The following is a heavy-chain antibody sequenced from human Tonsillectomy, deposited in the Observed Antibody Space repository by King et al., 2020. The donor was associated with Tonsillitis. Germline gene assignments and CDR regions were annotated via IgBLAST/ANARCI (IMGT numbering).Heavy chain of an antibody. J-gene: IGHJ4*02. Sequence: VQLVESGGGLVKPGGSLRLSCAASGFTFSTYRMNWVRQAPGRGLEWVSTIYSNSDYIYYADSVKGRFTISRDNAKSSLYLQLGSLRAEDTAVYYCARDTSESYHNFDYWGQGTLVTASS. CDR2: IYSNSDYI. CDR1: GFTFSTYR. CDR3: ARDTSESYHNFDY. D-gene: IGHD1-26*01. V-gene: IGHV3-21*01.